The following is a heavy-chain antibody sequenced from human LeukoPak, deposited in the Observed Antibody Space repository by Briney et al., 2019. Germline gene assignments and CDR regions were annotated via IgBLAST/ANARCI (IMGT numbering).Heavy chain of an antibody. D-gene: IGHD3-3*01. CDR2: IKQDGSEK. V-gene: IGHV3-7*01. CDR3: ARAPWYDFWSGYWGYMDV. J-gene: IGHJ6*03. Sequence: PGGSLRLSCAASGFTFSSYWMSWVRQAPGKGLEWVANIKQDGSEKYYVDSVKGRFTISRDNAKNSLYLQMNSLRAEDTAVYYCARAPWYDFWSGYWGYMDVWGKGTTVTVSS. CDR1: GFTFSSYW.